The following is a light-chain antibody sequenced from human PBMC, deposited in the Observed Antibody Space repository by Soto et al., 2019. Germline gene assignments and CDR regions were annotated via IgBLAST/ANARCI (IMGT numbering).Light chain of an antibody. J-gene: IGLJ2*01. V-gene: IGLV2-14*01. CDR1: SSDVGGYNY. Sequence: QSALTQPASVSGSPGQSITISCYGTSSDVGGYNYVSWYQQHPGKAPKLMIYDVSNRPSGVSNRFSGSKSGNTASLTISGLQAEDEADYYCSSYTSSSTLVFGGGTKLTVL. CDR3: SSYTSSSTLV. CDR2: DVS.